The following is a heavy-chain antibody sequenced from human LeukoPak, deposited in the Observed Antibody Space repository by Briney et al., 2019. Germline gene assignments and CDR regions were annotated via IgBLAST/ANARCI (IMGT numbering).Heavy chain of an antibody. J-gene: IGHJ4*02. CDR2: IYYSGST. Sequence: GSLRLSCAASGFTFSSYAMSWVRQAPGKGLEWIGYIYYSGSTNYNPSLKSRVTISVDTSKNQFSLKLSSVTAADTAVYYCARAPDYWGQGTLVTVSS. CDR3: ARAPDY. CDR1: GFTFSSYA. V-gene: IGHV4-59*01.